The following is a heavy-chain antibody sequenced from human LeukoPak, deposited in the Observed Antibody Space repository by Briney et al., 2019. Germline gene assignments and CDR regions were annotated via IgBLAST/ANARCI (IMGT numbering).Heavy chain of an antibody. V-gene: IGHV3-23*01. D-gene: IGHD3-22*01. CDR3: AKNYYDRRGPYSWVFDY. CDR2: IFAGGGAA. J-gene: IGHJ4*02. Sequence: GGSLRLSWPVSGFTFSDYAMTWVRQAPGKGLEWVSSIFAGGGAALYADSVRGRFTIFRDDSKSTLFLQMHSLRAEDTAIYYCAKNYYDRRGPYSWVFDYWGQGTLVTVSS. CDR1: GFTFSDYA.